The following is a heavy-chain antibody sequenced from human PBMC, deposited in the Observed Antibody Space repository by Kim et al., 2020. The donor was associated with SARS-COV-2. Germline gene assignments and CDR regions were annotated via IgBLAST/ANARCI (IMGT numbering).Heavy chain of an antibody. J-gene: IGHJ5*02. V-gene: IGHV3-11*01. D-gene: IGHD1-26*01. Sequence: ADSVKGRFTISGDNAKNSLYRQMNSLRAEDTAVYYCARRKVGATYNWFDAWGQGTLVTVSS. CDR3: ARRKVGATYNWFDA.